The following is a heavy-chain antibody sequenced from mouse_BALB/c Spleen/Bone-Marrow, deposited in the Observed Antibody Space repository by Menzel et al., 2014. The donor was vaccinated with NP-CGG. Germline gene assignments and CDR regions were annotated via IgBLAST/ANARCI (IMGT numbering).Heavy chain of an antibody. Sequence: VQLKESGGGLVQPGGSIKPSCVASGFTFSNYWMNWVRQFPEKGLEWVAEIRLKSNNYATHYAESVKGRFTISRDDSKSSVYLQMNDLRAEDTGIYYCTTGFAYWGQGTLVTVSA. J-gene: IGHJ3*01. CDR2: IRLKSNNYAT. V-gene: IGHV6-6*02. CDR3: TTGFAY. CDR1: GFTFSNYW.